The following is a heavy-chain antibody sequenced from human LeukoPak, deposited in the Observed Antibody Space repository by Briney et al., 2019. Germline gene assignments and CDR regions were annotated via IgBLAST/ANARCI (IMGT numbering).Heavy chain of an antibody. J-gene: IGHJ6*03. Sequence: PSETLSLTCTVSGGSISSSSYYWGWIPQPQGKGLEWIGSIYYSGSTYYNPSLKSLVTISVDTSKNQFSLKLSSVTAAGTAVYYCARSYSSSSHYYYYYMDVWGKGTTVTVSS. CDR2: IYYSGST. CDR3: ARSYSSSSHYYYYYMDV. V-gene: IGHV4-39*01. D-gene: IGHD6-6*01. CDR1: GGSISSSSYY.